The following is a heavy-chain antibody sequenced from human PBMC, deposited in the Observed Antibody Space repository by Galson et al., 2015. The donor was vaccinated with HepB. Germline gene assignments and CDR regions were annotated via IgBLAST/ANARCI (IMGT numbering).Heavy chain of an antibody. V-gene: IGHV1-3*01. CDR1: GYTFINYA. Sequence: SVKVSCKASGYTFINYAIHWVCQAPGQRLEWMGWINAGNGNTKYSQKFQGRVTFTRDTSASTAYMELSGLRSEDTAVYYCVRETGTTVKRFYYYFLDVWGKGTAVTVSS. D-gene: IGHD4-11*01. CDR2: INAGNGNT. CDR3: VRETGTTVKRFYYYFLDV. J-gene: IGHJ6*03.